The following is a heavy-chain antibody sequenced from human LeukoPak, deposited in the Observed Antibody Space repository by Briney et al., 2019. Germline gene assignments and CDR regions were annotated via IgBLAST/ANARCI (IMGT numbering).Heavy chain of an antibody. CDR2: IHTSGST. J-gene: IGHJ4*02. CDR3: ARDPEGHGYYFDY. Sequence: SETLSLTCTVSGGSTSNYSCTWLRQSAGKGLEWIGRIHTSGSTNYNPSLKSRVSMSVDTSKNQFSLKLSSVTAADTAVHYCARDPEGHGYYFDYWGQGALVTVSS. D-gene: IGHD3-3*01. CDR1: GGSTSNYS. V-gene: IGHV4-4*07.